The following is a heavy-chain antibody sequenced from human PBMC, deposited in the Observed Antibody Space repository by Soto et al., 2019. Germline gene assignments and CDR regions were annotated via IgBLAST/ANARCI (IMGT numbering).Heavy chain of an antibody. J-gene: IGHJ4*02. CDR1: GGTFSSYT. Sequence: QVQLVQSGAEVKKPGSSVKVSCKASGGTFSSYTISWVRQAPGQGLEWMGRIIPILGIANYAQKFQGRVTITVDKSTSTAYMELSSLRSEDTAVYYPPRDPNGAPGRSDYWGQGTLVTVSP. CDR3: PRDPNGAPGRSDY. V-gene: IGHV1-69*08. D-gene: IGHD1-1*01. CDR2: IIPILGIA.